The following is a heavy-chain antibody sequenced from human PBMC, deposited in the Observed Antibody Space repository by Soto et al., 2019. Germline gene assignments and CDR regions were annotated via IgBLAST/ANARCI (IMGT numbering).Heavy chain of an antibody. CDR1: GGSFSGYY. J-gene: IGHJ4*02. V-gene: IGHV4-34*01. CDR3: ARGRRVRYFDWLSVPWLY. CDR2: INHSGST. D-gene: IGHD3-9*01. Sequence: PSETLSLTXAVYGGSFSGYYWSWIRQPPGKGLEWIGEINHSGSTNYNPSLKSRVTISVDTSKNQFSLKLSSVTAADTAVYYCARGRRVRYFDWLSVPWLYWGQGTLVTVSS.